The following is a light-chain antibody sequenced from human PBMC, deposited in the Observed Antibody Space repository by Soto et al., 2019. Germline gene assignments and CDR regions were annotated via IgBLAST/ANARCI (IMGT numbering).Light chain of an antibody. Sequence: QSVLTQPASVSGSPGQSITISCTGTSSDVGGYNYVSWYQQYPGKAPKLMIYDVSNRPSGVSNRFSGSKSGNTASLTISGLQADDEADYYCSSYAGSDNYVFGTGTKVTVL. V-gene: IGLV2-14*01. CDR1: SSDVGGYNY. J-gene: IGLJ1*01. CDR2: DVS. CDR3: SSYAGSDNYV.